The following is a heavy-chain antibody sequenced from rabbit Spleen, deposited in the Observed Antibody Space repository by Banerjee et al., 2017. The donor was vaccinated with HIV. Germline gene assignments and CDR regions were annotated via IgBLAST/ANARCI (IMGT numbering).Heavy chain of an antibody. CDR1: GIDFSTYNY. J-gene: IGHJ6*01. CDR2: IYAGSSGNT. D-gene: IGHD5-1*01. CDR3: ARAGVYVELDL. Sequence: QSLEESGGDLVKPGASLTLTCTASGIDFSTYNYMYWVRQAPGKGLEWIACIYAGSSGNTWYASWAKGRFTISKTSSTTVTLQMTSLTAADTATYFCARAGVYVELDLWGPGTLVTVS. V-gene: IGHV1S40*01.